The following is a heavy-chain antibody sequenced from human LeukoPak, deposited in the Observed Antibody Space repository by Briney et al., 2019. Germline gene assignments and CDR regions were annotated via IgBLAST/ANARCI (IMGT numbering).Heavy chain of an antibody. J-gene: IGHJ4*02. CDR2: ISTSSSTI. CDR1: GFTFSSYS. CDR3: ARVGDLVGRSEY. Sequence: GGSLRLSCAASGFTFSSYSMNWVRQAPGKGLEWVSYISTSSSTIYYVDSVKGRFTISRDNAKNSLYLHMNSLRAEDTAVYYCARVGDLVGRSEYWGEGTLVTVSS. V-gene: IGHV3-48*01. D-gene: IGHD2-21*02.